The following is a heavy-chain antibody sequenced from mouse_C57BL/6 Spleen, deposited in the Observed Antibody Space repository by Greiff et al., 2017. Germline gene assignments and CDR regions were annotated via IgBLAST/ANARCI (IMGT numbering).Heavy chain of an antibody. J-gene: IGHJ1*03. CDR1: GFSLSTSGMG. Sequence: QVTLKVSGPGILQSSQTLSLTCSFSGFSLSTSGMGVSWIRQPSGKGLEWLAHIYWDDDKRYSPSLKSRLTSAKDTSSNQVFLKITSVDTADTATFYCAFDGYYGYFDVWGTGTTVTVSS. CDR2: IYWDDDK. D-gene: IGHD2-3*01. V-gene: IGHV8-12*01. CDR3: AFDGYYGYFDV.